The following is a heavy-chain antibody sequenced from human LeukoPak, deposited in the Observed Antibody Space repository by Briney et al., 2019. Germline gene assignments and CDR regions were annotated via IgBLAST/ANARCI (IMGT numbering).Heavy chain of an antibody. Sequence: PGGSLRLSCAASGFTFSSYSMNWVRQAPGKGLEWVSSISSSSSYIYYADSVKGRFTISRDNAKNSLYLQMNCLRAEDTAVYYCARDPPSVVVVAATRPDYWGQGTLVTVSS. CDR2: ISSSSSYI. V-gene: IGHV3-21*01. D-gene: IGHD2-15*01. CDR3: ARDPPSVVVVAATRPDY. CDR1: GFTFSSYS. J-gene: IGHJ4*02.